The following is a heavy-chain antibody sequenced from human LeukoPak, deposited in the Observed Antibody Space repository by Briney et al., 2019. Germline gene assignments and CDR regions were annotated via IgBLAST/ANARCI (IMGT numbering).Heavy chain of an antibody. D-gene: IGHD4-17*01. V-gene: IGHV3-30*02. J-gene: IGHJ6*03. CDR3: AKAPDYGDYYYYYMDV. CDR2: IRYDGSNK. Sequence: PGGSLRLSCAASGFTFSSYTMNWVRQAPGKGLEWVAFIRYDGSNKYYADSVKGRFTISRDNSKNTLYLQMNSLRAEDTAVYYCAKAPDYGDYYYYYMDVWGKGTTVTISS. CDR1: GFTFSSYT.